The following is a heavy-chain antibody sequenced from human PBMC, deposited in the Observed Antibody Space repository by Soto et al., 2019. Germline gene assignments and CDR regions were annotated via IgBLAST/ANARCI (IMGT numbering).Heavy chain of an antibody. D-gene: IGHD3-10*01. Sequence: SETLSLTCTVSGGSISSGDYDWSWIRQPPGKGLEWIGYIYYSGSTYYNPSLKSRVTISVDTSKNQFSLKLSSVTAADTAVYYCARVVRMVRGVSNFDYWGQGTLVTVSS. CDR2: IYYSGST. V-gene: IGHV4-30-4*01. J-gene: IGHJ4*02. CDR1: GGSISSGDYD. CDR3: ARVVRMVRGVSNFDY.